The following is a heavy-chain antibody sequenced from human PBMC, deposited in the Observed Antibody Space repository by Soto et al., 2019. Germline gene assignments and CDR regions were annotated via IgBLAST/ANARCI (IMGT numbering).Heavy chain of an antibody. CDR2: IRKNGGGVK. Sequence: PGGSLRLSCAASGFTFSSYSMNWVRQAPGKGLEWVSYIRKNGGGVKYYADSVKGRFTISRDDATNSLYLQMNSLRAEDTAMYYCVRDPEALDSWAQGTLVTVSS. CDR1: GFTFSSYS. V-gene: IGHV3-48*01. CDR3: VRDPEALDS. J-gene: IGHJ4*02.